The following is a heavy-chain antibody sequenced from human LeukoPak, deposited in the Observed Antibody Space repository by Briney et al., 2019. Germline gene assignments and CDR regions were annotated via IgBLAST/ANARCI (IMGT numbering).Heavy chain of an antibody. CDR3: ARDRRYGDYSTAFDI. CDR1: GFTFSSYS. V-gene: IGHV3-21*01. D-gene: IGHD4-17*01. CDR2: ISSSSSYI. J-gene: IGHJ3*02. Sequence: PGGSLRLSCAASGFTFSSYSMNWVRQAPGKGLEWVSSISSSSSYIYYADPVKGRFTISRDNAKNSLYLQMNSLRAEDTAVYYCARDRRYGDYSTAFDIWGRGTMVTVSS.